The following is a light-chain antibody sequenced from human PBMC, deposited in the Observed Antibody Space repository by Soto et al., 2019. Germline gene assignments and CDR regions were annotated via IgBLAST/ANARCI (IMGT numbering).Light chain of an antibody. CDR2: GAS. Sequence: EIVLTQSPATLSLSPGERATLSCRASQSVSSYLAWYQQKPGQAPRLLIYGASTRATGIPARFSGSGSGTEFNLTISSLESEDFAVYYCQQHDNWLPLTFGGGTKVDIK. V-gene: IGKV3-11*01. J-gene: IGKJ4*01. CDR3: QQHDNWLPLT. CDR1: QSVSSY.